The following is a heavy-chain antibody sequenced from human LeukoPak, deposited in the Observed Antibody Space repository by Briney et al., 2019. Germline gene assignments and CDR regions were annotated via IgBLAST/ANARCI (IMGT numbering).Heavy chain of an antibody. CDR2: ICGSGACT. CDR3: ASGGPVGATWGY. Sequence: PGGSLRLSCAASGFTFSSYAMTWVRQAPGKGLEWVSGICGSGACTYYADSVKGRFTISRDNAKNSLYLQMNSLRADDTAVYYCASGGPVGATWGYWGQGTLVTVSS. CDR1: GFTFSSYA. D-gene: IGHD1-26*01. J-gene: IGHJ4*02. V-gene: IGHV3-23*01.